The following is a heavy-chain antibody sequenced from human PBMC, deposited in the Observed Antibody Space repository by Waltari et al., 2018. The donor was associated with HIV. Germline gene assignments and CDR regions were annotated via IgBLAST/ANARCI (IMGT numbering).Heavy chain of an antibody. D-gene: IGHD3-9*01. CDR1: GFPFDDYT. CDR2: ISWDGGST. Sequence: EVQLVESGGVVVQPGGSLRLSCAASGFPFDDYTMHWVRQAPGKGLEWVSLISWDGGSTYYADSVKGRFTISRDNSKNSLYLQMNSLRTEDTALYYCAKDGNYDILTGYYNMFDYWGQGTLVTVSS. J-gene: IGHJ4*02. V-gene: IGHV3-43*01. CDR3: AKDGNYDILTGYYNMFDY.